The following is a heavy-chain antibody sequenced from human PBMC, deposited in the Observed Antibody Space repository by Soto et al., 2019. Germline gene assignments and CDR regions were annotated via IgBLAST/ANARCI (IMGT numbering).Heavy chain of an antibody. V-gene: IGHV1-8*01. Sequence: QVQLVQSGAEVKKPVASVKVCCKASGYTFTSYDIYWVRQATGQGLEWMGWMHPNRGNTGYAEKFQGRVTMTRNTSITTAYMELSSLTSEDTAVYYCARGLSHRQDWGQGTLVTVSS. CDR3: ARGLSHRQD. CDR1: GYTFTSYD. J-gene: IGHJ4*02. CDR2: MHPNRGNT. D-gene: IGHD2-15*01.